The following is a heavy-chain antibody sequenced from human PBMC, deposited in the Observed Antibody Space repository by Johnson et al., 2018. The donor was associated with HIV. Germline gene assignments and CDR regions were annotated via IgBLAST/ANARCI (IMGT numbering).Heavy chain of an antibody. CDR1: GFTFDDYG. D-gene: IGHD3-22*01. CDR3: ARGRLISMIVSAGAFDI. CDR2: INWNGGST. Sequence: VQLVESGGTLAQPAWSPRLSCAAFGFTFDDYGMSWVRQAPEKGLEWVSGINWNGGSTGYADSVKGRFIISRDNAKNSLYLQMNSLRDEDTAFYYCARGRLISMIVSAGAFDIWGQGTMVTVSS. V-gene: IGHV3-20*04. J-gene: IGHJ3*02.